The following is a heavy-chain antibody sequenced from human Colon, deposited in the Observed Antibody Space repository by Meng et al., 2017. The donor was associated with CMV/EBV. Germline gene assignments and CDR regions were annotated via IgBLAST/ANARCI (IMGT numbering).Heavy chain of an antibody. J-gene: IGHJ4*02. CDR3: ARDSKDTAMVELDY. Sequence: SGYTFTGYYRHWVRQAPGQGLEWMGWINPNSGGTNYAQKFQGRVTMTRDTSISTAYMELSRLRSDDTAVYYCARDSKDTAMVELDYWGQGTLVTVSS. D-gene: IGHD5-18*01. CDR2: INPNSGGT. V-gene: IGHV1-2*02. CDR1: GYTFTGYY.